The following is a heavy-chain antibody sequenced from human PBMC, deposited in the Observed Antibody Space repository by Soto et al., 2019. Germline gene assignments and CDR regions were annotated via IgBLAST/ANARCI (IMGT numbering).Heavy chain of an antibody. V-gene: IGHV1-18*01. CDR3: ARDQAMAQFDY. J-gene: IGHJ4*02. CDR1: GYTFTSYG. CDR2: INAYNGNT. D-gene: IGHD5-18*01. Sequence: QVQLVQSGAEVKKPGASVKVPCKASGYTFTSYGISWVRQAPGQGLEWMGWINAYNGNTKYAQKLQGRVTMTTDTSTSTAYMELRRLRYDATAGYYCARDQAMAQFDYWGQGTLVTVSS.